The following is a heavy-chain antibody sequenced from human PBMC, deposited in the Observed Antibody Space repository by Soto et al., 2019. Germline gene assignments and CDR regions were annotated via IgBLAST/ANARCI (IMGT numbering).Heavy chain of an antibody. CDR2: IIPIFGTA. J-gene: IGHJ5*01. D-gene: IGHD3-3*01. Sequence: GAPVEVCCEASGGAFGSYALCWPRQKPEQGLEWMGGIIPIFGTANYAQKFQGRVTITADESTSTAYMELSSLRSEDTAVYYCARGERFLEWSYNWFDSWGQATLVTVPQ. V-gene: IGHV1-69*13. CDR1: GGAFGSYA. CDR3: ARGERFLEWSYNWFDS.